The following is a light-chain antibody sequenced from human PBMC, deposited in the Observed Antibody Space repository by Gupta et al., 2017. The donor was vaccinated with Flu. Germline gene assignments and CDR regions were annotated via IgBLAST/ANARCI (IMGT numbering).Light chain of an antibody. J-gene: IGLJ2*01. V-gene: IGLV2-14*01. CDR3: CSFGSTRA. CDR1: SSDVGRYNY. CDR2: EVS. Sequence: QSALTQPASVSGSPGQSIPISCPGTSSDVGRYNYVSWYQHHPGKAPKLVIFEVSNRPSGVSNRFSGSKSANTASLTISGLQPEDEADYYCCSFGSTRAFGGGTKLTVL.